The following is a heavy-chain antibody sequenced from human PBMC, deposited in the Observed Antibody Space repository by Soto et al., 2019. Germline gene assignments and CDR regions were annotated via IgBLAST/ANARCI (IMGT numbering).Heavy chain of an antibody. CDR3: VAGVVTFDY. CDR2: ISSSSSTI. J-gene: IGHJ4*02. D-gene: IGHD3-3*01. CDR1: GFTFSSYS. V-gene: IGHV3-48*01. Sequence: GGSLRLSCAASGFTFSSYSMNWVRQAPGKGLEWVSYISSSSSTIYYADSVKGRFTISRDNAKNSLYLQMTSLRAEYTAVYYCVAGVVTFDYWGQGTLVTVSS.